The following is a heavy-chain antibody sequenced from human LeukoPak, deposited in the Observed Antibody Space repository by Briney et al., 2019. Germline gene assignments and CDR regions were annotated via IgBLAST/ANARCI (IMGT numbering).Heavy chain of an antibody. CDR2: IYYSGST. CDR3: ARRSLTYYYGSGPLDY. D-gene: IGHD3-10*01. J-gene: IGHJ4*02. Sequence: SETLSLTYTVSGGSISSSSYYWGWIRQPPGKGLEWIGSIYYSGSTYYNPSLKSRVTISVDTSKNQFSLKLSSVTAADTAVYYCARRSLTYYYGSGPLDYWGQGTLVTVSS. CDR1: GGSISSSSYY. V-gene: IGHV4-39*01.